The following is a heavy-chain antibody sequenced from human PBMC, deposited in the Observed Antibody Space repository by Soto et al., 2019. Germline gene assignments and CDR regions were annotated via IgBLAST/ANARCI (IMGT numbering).Heavy chain of an antibody. V-gene: IGHV3-53*01. CDR2: IYSGGYT. D-gene: IGHD3-10*01. J-gene: IGHJ4*02. CDR3: GARPGGGGY. Sequence: EVQLVESGGGLIQPGGSLRLSCAVSGFTVSNNYMSWVRQAPGKGLEGVSVIYSGGYTAYGDSVKGRFTISRDNSKNTLSSQRQSLEADDPAVFFWGARPGGGGYWGQGTLVTVSS. CDR1: GFTVSNNY.